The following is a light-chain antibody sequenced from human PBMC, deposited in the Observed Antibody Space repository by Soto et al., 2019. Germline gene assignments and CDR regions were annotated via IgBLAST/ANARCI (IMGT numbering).Light chain of an antibody. CDR1: RSDVGGYNY. V-gene: IGLV2-11*01. CDR2: DVS. Sequence: QSALTQRRSVSGSPGQSVTISCTGTRSDVGGYNYVSWYQQHPGRAPKLMIYDVSKRPSGVPDRFSGSKSGNTASLTISGLQAADEADYYCCSYAGSYSYVFGTGTKLTVL. J-gene: IGLJ1*01. CDR3: CSYAGSYSYV.